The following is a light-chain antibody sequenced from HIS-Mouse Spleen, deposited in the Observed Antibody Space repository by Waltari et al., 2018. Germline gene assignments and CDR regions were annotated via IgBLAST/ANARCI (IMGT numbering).Light chain of an antibody. CDR3: QQYYSFPYT. CDR1: QVISSY. V-gene: IGKV1D-8*02. J-gene: IGKJ2*01. Sequence: AIWMTQSPSLLSASTGDRVTISCRISQVISSYLAWYQQKPGKAPELLIYAASTLQSGVPSRFSGSGSGTDFTLTISCLQSEDFATYYCQQYYSFPYTFGQGTKLEIK. CDR2: AAS.